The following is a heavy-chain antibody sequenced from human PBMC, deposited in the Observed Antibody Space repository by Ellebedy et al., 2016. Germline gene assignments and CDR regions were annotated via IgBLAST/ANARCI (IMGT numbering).Heavy chain of an antibody. D-gene: IGHD6-19*01. CDR1: GFSFSSYA. V-gene: IGHV3-23*01. J-gene: IGHJ4*02. CDR2: ITGSGDRT. CDR3: AKCRHINGCLLDY. Sequence: GESLKISCAASGFSFSSYAMSWVRQAPGKGPEWVSTITGSGDRTNYADFVKGRFTISRDSSKNTLYLDMDSLRAEDTAIYYCAKCRHINGCLLDYWGQGTLVTVSS.